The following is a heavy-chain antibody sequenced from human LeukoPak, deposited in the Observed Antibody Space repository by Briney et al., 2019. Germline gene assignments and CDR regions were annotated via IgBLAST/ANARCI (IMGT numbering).Heavy chain of an antibody. CDR3: PKGCASTSCYTSEY. CDR1: GFTFSSYA. V-gene: IGHV3-23*01. Sequence: GGSLRLSCAASGFTFSSYAMSWVRQAPGRGLEWVSTISGSGDSTYYADSVKGRFTISRDNSKNTLYLQMNSLRPEDTAVYYCPKGCASTSCYTSEYWGQETLVTVSS. D-gene: IGHD2-2*02. CDR2: ISGSGDST. J-gene: IGHJ4*02.